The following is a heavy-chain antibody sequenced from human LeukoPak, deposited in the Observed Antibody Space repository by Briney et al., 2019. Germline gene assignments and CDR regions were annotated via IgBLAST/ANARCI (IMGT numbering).Heavy chain of an antibody. Sequence: QPGRSLRLSRAASGFTFADYSMHWVRQAPGKGLEWVSGISWNSGSAGYADSVKGRFTISRDSAKNSLYLQMNSLRTEDTALYYRAKDITYSAYAALAYWGQGTLVTVYS. CDR3: AKDITYSAYAALAY. CDR2: ISWNSGSA. J-gene: IGHJ4*02. V-gene: IGHV3-9*01. D-gene: IGHD5-12*01. CDR1: GFTFADYS.